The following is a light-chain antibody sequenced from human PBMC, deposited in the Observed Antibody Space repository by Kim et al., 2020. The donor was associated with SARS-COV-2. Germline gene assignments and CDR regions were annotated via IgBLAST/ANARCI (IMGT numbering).Light chain of an antibody. V-gene: IGKV3-11*01. CDR2: DAS. Sequence: WSPGERAPLSCRASRSVTTNLAWYHQKPGQPPRLLTYDASNRATGIPARFSGSGSGTEFTLTISSLEPEDFAVYYCQQRESWPLTFGGGTKVDIK. CDR1: RSVTTN. J-gene: IGKJ4*01. CDR3: QQRESWPLT.